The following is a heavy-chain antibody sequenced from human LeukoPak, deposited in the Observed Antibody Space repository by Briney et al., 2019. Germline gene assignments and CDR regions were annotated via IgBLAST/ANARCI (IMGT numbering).Heavy chain of an antibody. CDR3: AKMSSMVANFDY. V-gene: IGHV3-23*01. CDR2: ITTGDGNT. Sequence: GGSLRLSCAASGFTFSSYTMSWVRQAPGKGLEWVSTITTGDGNTYYADSVKGRFTVSRDNSKNTLFLQMNSLRAEDTAVYYCAKMSSMVANFDYWGQGTLVTVSS. D-gene: IGHD5-12*01. J-gene: IGHJ4*02. CDR1: GFTFSSYT.